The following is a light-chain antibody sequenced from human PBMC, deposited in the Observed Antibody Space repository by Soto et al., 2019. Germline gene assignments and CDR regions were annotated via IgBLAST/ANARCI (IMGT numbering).Light chain of an antibody. CDR2: EVS. CDR3: SSYAGSNSPFV. J-gene: IGLJ1*01. CDR1: SSDSGDYNY. Sequence: VLTHPRSALGPPGQSVPISCTGTSSDSGDYNYVSWYQQHPGKAPKLMIYEVSKRPSGVPDRFSGSNSGSTASLTVSGLQAEDEADYYCSSYAGSNSPFVVGSGTRSP. V-gene: IGLV2-8*01.